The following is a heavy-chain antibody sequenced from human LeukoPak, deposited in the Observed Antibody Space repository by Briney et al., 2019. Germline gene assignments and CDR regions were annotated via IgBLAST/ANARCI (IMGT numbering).Heavy chain of an antibody. CDR1: GHTFTGHN. V-gene: IGHV1-46*01. J-gene: IGHJ4*02. CDR2: INPSGGT. CDR3: ARDYSWGPDS. Sequence: ASVKVSCKASGHTFTGHNMHWVRQAPGQGLEWMGIINPSGGTSYSQKFQGRVTMTRDMSTSTDYMELSSLRSEDTAVYYCARDYSWGPDSWGQGTLVTVSS. D-gene: IGHD7-27*01.